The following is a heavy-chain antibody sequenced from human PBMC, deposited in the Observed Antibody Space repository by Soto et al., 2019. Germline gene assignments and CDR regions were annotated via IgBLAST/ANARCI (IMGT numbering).Heavy chain of an antibody. CDR1: GGTFSSYA. D-gene: IGHD5-12*01. J-gene: IGHJ3*02. CDR3: ARVRDGYNKGADAFDI. V-gene: IGHV1-69*12. CDR2: IIPIFGTA. Sequence: QVQLVQSGAEVKKPGSSVKVSCKASGGTFSSYAISWVRQAPGQGLEWMGGIIPIFGTANYAQKFQGRVTITADESTSTAYMELSSLRSEDTAVYYCARVRDGYNKGADAFDIWGQGTMVIVSS.